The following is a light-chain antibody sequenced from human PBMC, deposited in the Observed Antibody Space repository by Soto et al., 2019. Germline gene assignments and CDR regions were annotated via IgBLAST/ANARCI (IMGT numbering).Light chain of an antibody. Sequence: EVVMTQSPDSLSVSPGERATLSCRASQSVSSNLAWYQQKLGPAPRLLIYGASTRATGISARFSGSGSGTEFTLTISSLQSEDFAIYYCQQYKNWPRTFGQGTRVEIK. J-gene: IGKJ1*01. CDR2: GAS. CDR3: QQYKNWPRT. CDR1: QSVSSN. V-gene: IGKV3-15*01.